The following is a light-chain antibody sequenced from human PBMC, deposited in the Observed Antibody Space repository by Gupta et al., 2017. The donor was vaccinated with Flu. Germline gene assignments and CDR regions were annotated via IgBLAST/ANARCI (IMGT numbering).Light chain of an antibody. CDR3: QQYNNWPPLT. CDR1: LSIGTN. CDR2: AAS. Sequence: EIVLTQSPATLSLSPGETGTLACRARLSIGTNVAWYQQKPGQPPRLLIYAASTRATGIPARFSGSGSGTEFSLTISSLQSEDFAVYYCQQYNNWPPLTCGGGTKVEMK. J-gene: IGKJ4*01. V-gene: IGKV3-15*01.